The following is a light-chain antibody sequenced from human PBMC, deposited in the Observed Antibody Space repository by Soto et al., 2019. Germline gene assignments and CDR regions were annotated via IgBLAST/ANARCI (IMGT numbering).Light chain of an antibody. Sequence: QSVLTQPPSVSAAPGQKVTISCAGSSSNIGNNYVSWYQQLPGTAPKLLIYENNKPPSGIPDRFSGSKSGTSATLGITGLQTGDEADYYCGTWDSSLSAGVFGGGTKVTVL. J-gene: IGLJ3*02. CDR3: GTWDSSLSAGV. CDR1: SSNIGNNY. V-gene: IGLV1-51*02. CDR2: ENN.